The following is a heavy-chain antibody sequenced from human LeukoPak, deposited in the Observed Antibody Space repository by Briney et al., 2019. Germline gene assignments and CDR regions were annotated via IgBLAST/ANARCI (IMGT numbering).Heavy chain of an antibody. D-gene: IGHD6-19*01. Sequence: GGSLRLSCAASGFTFSSFALHWVRQAPGKGLEWVAVTSYDGSNKYYAGSVKGRFTISRDNSKNTLYLQMNSLRAEDTAVYYCARDRGSSGWYGYYYYYGMDVWGQGTTVTDSS. J-gene: IGHJ6*02. CDR1: GFTFSSFA. CDR2: TSYDGSNK. V-gene: IGHV3-30-3*01. CDR3: ARDRGSSGWYGYYYYYGMDV.